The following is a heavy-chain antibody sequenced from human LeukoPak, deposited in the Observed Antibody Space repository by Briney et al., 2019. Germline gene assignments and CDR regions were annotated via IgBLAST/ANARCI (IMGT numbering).Heavy chain of an antibody. Sequence: SVKVSCKASGGTFSSYAISWVRQAPGQGLEWMGGIIPIFGAANYAQKFQGRVTITADESTSTAYMELSSLRSEDTAVYYCARVRGQFRWVYGMDVWGQGTTVTVSS. D-gene: IGHD3-10*01. J-gene: IGHJ6*02. CDR2: IIPIFGAA. V-gene: IGHV1-69*13. CDR3: ARVRGQFRWVYGMDV. CDR1: GGTFSSYA.